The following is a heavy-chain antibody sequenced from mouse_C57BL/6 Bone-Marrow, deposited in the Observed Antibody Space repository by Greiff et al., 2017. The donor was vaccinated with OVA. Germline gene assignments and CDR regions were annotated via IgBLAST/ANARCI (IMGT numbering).Heavy chain of an antibody. V-gene: IGHV1-82*01. CDR2: IYPGDGDT. CDR3: ARHVDGCDASYFDY. CDR1: GYAFSSSW. J-gene: IGHJ2*01. Sequence: VQLQQSGPELVKPGASVKISCKASGYAFSSSWMNWVKQRPGKGLEWIGRIYPGDGDTNYNGKFKGKATLTADKSSSTAYMQLSSLTSEDSAVYFCARHVDGCDASYFDYGGQGTTLTVSA. D-gene: IGHD2-2*01.